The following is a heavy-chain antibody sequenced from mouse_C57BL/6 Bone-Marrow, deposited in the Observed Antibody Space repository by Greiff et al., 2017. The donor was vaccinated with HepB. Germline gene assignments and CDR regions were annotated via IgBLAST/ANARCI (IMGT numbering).Heavy chain of an antibody. CDR3: ARRTTVVPFAY. D-gene: IGHD1-1*01. Sequence: VKLMESGAELVKPGASVKLSCKASGYTFTSYWMHWVKQRPGQGLEWIGMIHPNSGSTNYNEKFKSKATLTVDKSSSTAYMQLSSLTSEDSAVYYCARRTTVVPFAYWGQGTLVTVSA. CDR2: IHPNSGST. J-gene: IGHJ3*01. CDR1: GYTFTSYW. V-gene: IGHV1-64*01.